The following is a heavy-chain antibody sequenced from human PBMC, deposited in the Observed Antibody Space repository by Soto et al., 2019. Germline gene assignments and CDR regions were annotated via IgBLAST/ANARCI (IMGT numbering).Heavy chain of an antibody. J-gene: IGHJ5*02. CDR2: IIPIFGTA. V-gene: IGHV1-69*13. CDR1: GGTFSSYA. CDR3: ARKVPAAKIQGNNPKNCFAP. D-gene: IGHD2-15*01. Sequence: GASVKVSCKASGGTFSSYAISWVRQAPGQGLEWMGGIIPIFGTANYAQKFQGRVTITADESTSTAYMELSSLRSEDTAVYYCARKVPAAKIQGNNPKNCFAPRGNGTLVPVS.